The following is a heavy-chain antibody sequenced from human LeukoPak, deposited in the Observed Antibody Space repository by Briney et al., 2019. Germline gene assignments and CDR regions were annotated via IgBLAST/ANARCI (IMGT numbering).Heavy chain of an antibody. J-gene: IGHJ4*02. D-gene: IGHD4-17*01. CDR1: GGSISFYY. CDR3: ARHFLGDHGPFDY. V-gene: IGHV4-59*08. CDR2: IYSSGNT. Sequence: PSETLSLTYTVSGGSISFYYWSWIRQPPGKGLEWIGYIYSSGNTNYNPSLKSRVTISVDTSMNQFSLKVNSVAAADTAVYYCARHFLGDHGPFDYWGQGTLVTVSS.